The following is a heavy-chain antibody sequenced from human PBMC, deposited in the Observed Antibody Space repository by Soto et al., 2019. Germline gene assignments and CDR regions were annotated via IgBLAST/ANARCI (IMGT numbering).Heavy chain of an antibody. CDR1: GYSFTSYW. D-gene: IGHD2-2*01. V-gene: IGHV5-51*01. CDR2: IYPGDSDT. Sequence: GESLKISCKGSGYSFTSYWIGWVRQMPGKGLEWMGIIYPGDSDTRYSPSFQGQVTISADKSISTAYLQWSSLKASDTAMYYCARVVVPAAMEHYYYYYMDVWGKGTTVTVSS. CDR3: ARVVVPAAMEHYYYYYMDV. J-gene: IGHJ6*03.